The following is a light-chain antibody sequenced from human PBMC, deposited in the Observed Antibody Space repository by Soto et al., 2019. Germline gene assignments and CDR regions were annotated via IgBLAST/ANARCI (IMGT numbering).Light chain of an antibody. CDR3: QQSNYWPRT. CDR2: GAS. Sequence: EVVMTQSPATLSVSPGERATLSCRASQSVRSHLAWYQQKPGQAPSLLIFGASTRSTGVPARFSGSESGTEFTLTISRLQSEDVAVYFWQQSNYWPRTFGGGTKVEIK. CDR1: QSVRSH. V-gene: IGKV3-15*01. J-gene: IGKJ4*01.